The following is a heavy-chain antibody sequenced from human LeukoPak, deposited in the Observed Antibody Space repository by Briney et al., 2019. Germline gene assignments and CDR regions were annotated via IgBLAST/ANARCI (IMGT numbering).Heavy chain of an antibody. V-gene: IGHV3-30-3*01. J-gene: IGHJ4*02. Sequence: GGSLRLSCAASGFTFSSYAMHWVRQAPGKGLEWVAVISYDGSNKYYADSVKGRFTISRDNSKNTLYLQMNSLKTEDTAVYYCTTQYYYGSGTPTGGPYYFDYWGQGTLVTVSS. CDR1: GFTFSSYA. D-gene: IGHD3-10*01. CDR2: ISYDGSNK. CDR3: TTQYYYGSGTPTGGPYYFDY.